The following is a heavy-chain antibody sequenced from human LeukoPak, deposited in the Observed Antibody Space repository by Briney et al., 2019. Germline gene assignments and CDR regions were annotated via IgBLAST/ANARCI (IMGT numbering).Heavy chain of an antibody. J-gene: IGHJ4*02. CDR2: INPSGGST. Sequence: GASVKVSCKASGYTFTSYYMHWVRQAPGQGLEWMGIINPSGGSTSYAQKFQGRVTMTRDTSTSTVYMELSSLRAEDTAVYYCARAGDCTNGVCYRGALDYWGQGTLVTVSS. D-gene: IGHD2-8*01. CDR3: ARAGDCTNGVCYRGALDY. CDR1: GYTFTSYY. V-gene: IGHV1-46*01.